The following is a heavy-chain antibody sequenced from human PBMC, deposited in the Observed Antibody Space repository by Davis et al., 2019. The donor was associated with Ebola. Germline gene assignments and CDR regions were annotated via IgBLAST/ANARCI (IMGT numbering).Heavy chain of an antibody. V-gene: IGHV4-59*11. D-gene: IGHD6-6*01. Sequence: SEPLSLPCTVPGGSIRSHHWSWTWQPPAKGPEWIGYIYYSGSTNYNPPLNSRVTISVDTSKNQFSLKLSSVTAADTAVYYCASHSSTSRHFDYWGQGTLVTVSS. CDR1: GGSIRSHH. CDR2: IYYSGST. J-gene: IGHJ4*02. CDR3: ASHSSTSRHFDY.